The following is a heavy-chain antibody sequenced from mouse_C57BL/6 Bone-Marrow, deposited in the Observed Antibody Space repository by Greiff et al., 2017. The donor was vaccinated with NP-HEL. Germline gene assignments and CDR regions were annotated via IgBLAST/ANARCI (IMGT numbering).Heavy chain of an antibody. D-gene: IGHD1-1*01. CDR3: ARSTTVVEDMDY. CDR1: GYTFTSYG. CDR2: IYPRSGNT. Sequence: LEESGAELAGPGASVKLSCKASGYTFTSYGISWVKQRTGQGLEWIGEIYPRSGNTYYNEKFKGKATLTADKSSSTAYMELRSLTSEDSAVYFCARSTTVVEDMDYWGQGTSVTVSS. V-gene: IGHV1-81*01. J-gene: IGHJ4*01.